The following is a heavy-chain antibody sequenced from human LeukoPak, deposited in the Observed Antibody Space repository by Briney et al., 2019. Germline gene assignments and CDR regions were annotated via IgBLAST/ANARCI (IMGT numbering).Heavy chain of an antibody. CDR2: IYYSGST. Sequence: SETLSLTCTVSGGSISSGGYYWSWLRQHPGKGLEWIVYIYYSGSTYYNPSLKSRVTISVDTSKNQFSLKLSSVTAADTAVYYCARAGAYGSGTDIHLRDPPHVWFDPWGQGTLVTVSS. J-gene: IGHJ5*02. CDR1: GGSISSGGYY. D-gene: IGHD3-10*01. V-gene: IGHV4-31*03. CDR3: ARAGAYGSGTDIHLRDPPHVWFDP.